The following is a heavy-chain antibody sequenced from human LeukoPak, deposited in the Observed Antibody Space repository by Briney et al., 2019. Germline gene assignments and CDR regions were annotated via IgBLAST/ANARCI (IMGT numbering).Heavy chain of an antibody. J-gene: IGHJ4*02. CDR1: GFTFSTYG. D-gene: IGHD6-19*01. Sequence: QPGRSLRLSCAASGFTFSTYGMHWVRQAPGKGLEWVAVISYDGSNEYYAESVEGRFTISRDNSKNTVYLQMSSLRPEDMALYYCARGPPWWLVGSIDYWGQGTLVTVSS. CDR3: ARGPPWWLVGSIDY. CDR2: ISYDGSNE. V-gene: IGHV3-30*03.